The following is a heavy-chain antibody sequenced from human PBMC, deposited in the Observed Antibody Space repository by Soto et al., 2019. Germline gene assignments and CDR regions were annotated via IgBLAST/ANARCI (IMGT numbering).Heavy chain of an antibody. D-gene: IGHD3-9*01. CDR3: AKVGKTVLRYYDWLLSAFVHS. V-gene: IGHV3-23*01. CDR1: GFTFGNFA. CDR2: ISGNGGAT. Sequence: PGGSLRLSCTASGFTFGNFAMSWVRQGPGKGLEWVSVISGNGGATYHADSVKGRFTISRDNSKNTLYMEMESLRAEGTAVYYCAKVGKTVLRYYDWLLSAFVHSWGQGTRVTVSS. J-gene: IGHJ4*02.